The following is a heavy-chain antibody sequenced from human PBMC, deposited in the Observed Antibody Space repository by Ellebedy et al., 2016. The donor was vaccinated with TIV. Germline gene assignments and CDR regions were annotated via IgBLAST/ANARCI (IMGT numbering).Heavy chain of an antibody. Sequence: GGSLRLSCAASGFTFSSYAMSWVRQAPGKGLEWVSAISGSGGSTYYADSVKGRFTISRDNSKNTLYLQMNSLRAEDTAVYYCAKMGQALLWFGDFDYWGQGTLVTVSS. J-gene: IGHJ4*02. CDR3: AKMGQALLWFGDFDY. V-gene: IGHV3-23*01. CDR2: ISGSGGST. D-gene: IGHD3-10*01. CDR1: GFTFSSYA.